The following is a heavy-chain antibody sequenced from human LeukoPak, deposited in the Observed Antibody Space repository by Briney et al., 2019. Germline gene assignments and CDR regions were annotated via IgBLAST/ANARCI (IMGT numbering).Heavy chain of an antibody. V-gene: IGHV5-51*01. CDR2: IYPGDSDA. Sequence: GESLNISCKGFGYTSTNYWIAWVRQMPGKGLEWMGIIYPGDSDATYSPSFQGQVTISADKSISTAYLHWSSLKASDTAMYYCATTRGVTQFFDYWGQGTLVTVSS. J-gene: IGHJ4*02. D-gene: IGHD2-21*02. CDR3: ATTRGVTQFFDY. CDR1: GYTSTNYW.